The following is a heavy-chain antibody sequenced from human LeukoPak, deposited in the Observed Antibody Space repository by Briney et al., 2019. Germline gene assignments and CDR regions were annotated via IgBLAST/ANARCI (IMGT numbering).Heavy chain of an antibody. J-gene: IGHJ1*01. V-gene: IGHV4-39*01. CDR2: IYSSGAT. D-gene: IGHD1-7*01. CDR3: VQNIPGTVEH. Sequence: SETLSLTCTVSGGSINSRSYYRGWIRQPPGKGLECVGNIYSSGATYYNPSLKSRLTISLDTSKSQFSLRLSSVTAADTAVYYCVQNIPGTVEHWGQGALVTVSS. CDR1: GGSINSRSYY.